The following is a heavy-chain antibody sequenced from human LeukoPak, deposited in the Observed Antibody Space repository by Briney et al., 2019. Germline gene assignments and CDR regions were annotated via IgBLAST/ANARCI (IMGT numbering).Heavy chain of an antibody. V-gene: IGHV4-59*01. J-gene: IGHJ5*02. CDR3: ARLGRSAWFDP. D-gene: IGHD7-27*01. CDR2: IYYSGST. CDR1: GGSISSYY. Sequence: SETLSLTCTVSGGSISSYYWSWIRQPPGKGLEWIGYIYYSGSTNYNPSLKSRVTISVDTSKNQFSLELSSVTAADTAVYYCARLGRSAWFDPWGQGTLVTVSS.